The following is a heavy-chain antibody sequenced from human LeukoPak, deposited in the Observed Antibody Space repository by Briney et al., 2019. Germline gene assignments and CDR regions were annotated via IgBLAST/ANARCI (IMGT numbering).Heavy chain of an antibody. CDR1: GYTFTSYG. CDR2: ISTYNGDT. J-gene: IGHJ4*02. Sequence: ASVNVSCKASGYTFTSYGISWVRQAPGQGLEWMGWISTYNGDTNYAQNLQGRVTMTTDTSTSTAYMELRSLRSDDTAVYYCGREGLGELSLDYWGQGTLVTVSS. CDR3: GREGLGELSLDY. V-gene: IGHV1-18*01. D-gene: IGHD3-16*01.